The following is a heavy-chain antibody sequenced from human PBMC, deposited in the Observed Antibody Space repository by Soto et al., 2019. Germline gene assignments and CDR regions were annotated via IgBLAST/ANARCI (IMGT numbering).Heavy chain of an antibody. CDR1: GGTFSSYA. CDR3: ASKGYDFWSGYYRHYGMDV. CDR2: IIPIFGTA. D-gene: IGHD3-3*01. V-gene: IGHV1-69*13. J-gene: IGHJ6*02. Sequence: SVKVSCQASGGTFSSYAISWVRQAPGQGLEWMGGIIPIFGTANYAQKFQGRVTITADESTSTAYMELSSLRSEDTAVYYCASKGYDFWSGYYRHYGMDVWGQGTTVTVSS.